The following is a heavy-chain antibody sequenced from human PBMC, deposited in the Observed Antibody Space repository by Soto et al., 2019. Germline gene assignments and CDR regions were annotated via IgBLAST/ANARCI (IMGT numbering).Heavy chain of an antibody. CDR2: ISYDGSNK. D-gene: IGHD3-22*01. CDR3: AREYYDSSGYLDY. CDR1: GFAFSSYA. V-gene: IGHV3-30-3*01. J-gene: IGHJ4*02. Sequence: QVQLVESGGGVVQPGRSLRLSCAASGFAFSSYAMHWVRQAPGKGLEWVAVISYDGSNKYYADSVKGRFTISRDNSKNKLYLQMNSLRAEDTAVYYCAREYYDSSGYLDYWGQGSLVTVSS.